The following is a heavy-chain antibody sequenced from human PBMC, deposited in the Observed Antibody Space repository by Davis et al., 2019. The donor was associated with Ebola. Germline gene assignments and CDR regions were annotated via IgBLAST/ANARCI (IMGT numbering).Heavy chain of an antibody. CDR1: GLTFSNYW. D-gene: IGHD5-24*01. CDR3: AREMATTNDAFDI. CDR2: INSDGSST. V-gene: IGHV3-74*01. J-gene: IGHJ3*02. Sequence: HTGGSLRLSCAVPGLTFSNYWMHWVRQAPGKGLVWVSRINSDGSSTSYADSVKGRFTISRNNAKNTLYLQKNSLRVEDTAVYYCAREMATTNDAFDIWGQGTMVSVSS.